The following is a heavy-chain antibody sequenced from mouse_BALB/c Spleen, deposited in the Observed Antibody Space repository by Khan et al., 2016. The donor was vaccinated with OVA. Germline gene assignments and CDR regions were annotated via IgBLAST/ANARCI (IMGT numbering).Heavy chain of an antibody. CDR3: ARGNAFFAY. V-gene: IGHV1-26*01. Sequence: EVQLQQSGPDLVKPGASVKMSCKASGYSFTGYYMNWVKQSHGKSLECIGRVNPNTGNTNYNQKFKGKAILIVDTSSSTAYMELRSLTSEDSAVYYCARGNAFFAYWGQGTLVTVSA. J-gene: IGHJ3*01. CDR2: VNPNTGNT. CDR1: GYSFTGYY.